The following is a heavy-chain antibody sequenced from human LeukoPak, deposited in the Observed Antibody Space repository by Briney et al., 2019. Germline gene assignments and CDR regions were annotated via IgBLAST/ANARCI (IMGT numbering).Heavy chain of an antibody. J-gene: IGHJ3*02. D-gene: IGHD6-19*01. CDR2: ISGSGGTT. Sequence: GGSLRLSCAASGFTFSNYAMNWVRQAPGKGLEWVSSISGSGGTTYYADSVKGRFTISRDNSKNTLYLQMNSLRAEDTAVYYCARSGWADAFDIWGQGTMVTVSS. CDR3: ARSGWADAFDI. V-gene: IGHV3-23*01. CDR1: GFTFSNYA.